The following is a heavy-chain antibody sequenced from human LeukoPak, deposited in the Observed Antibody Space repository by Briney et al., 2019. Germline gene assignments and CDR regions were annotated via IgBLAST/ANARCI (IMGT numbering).Heavy chain of an antibody. CDR2: INQDGSER. D-gene: IGHD6-13*01. CDR3: SRGGSWYRGGADY. Sequence: GGSLRLSCAASGFIFSGYWMTWVRQAPGKGLEWVANINQDGSERYYVDSVKGRFTISRDNAKNSVYLQMNSLRAEDTAVYYCSRGGSWYRGGADYWGQGTLVTVSS. J-gene: IGHJ4*02. V-gene: IGHV3-7*01. CDR1: GFIFSGYW.